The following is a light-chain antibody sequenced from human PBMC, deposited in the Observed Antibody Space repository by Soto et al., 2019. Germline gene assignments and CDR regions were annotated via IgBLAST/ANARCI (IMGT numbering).Light chain of an antibody. V-gene: IGLV1-51*01. J-gene: IGLJ3*02. CDR2: DNN. CDR3: GTWDSSLSAWV. CDR1: SSNIGNNY. Sequence: QSVLTQPPSVSAAPGQKVTISCSGSSSNIGNNYVSWYQHLSGTAPKLLIYDNNKRPSGIPVRFSGSKSGTSATLGITGLQTGDEADYYCGTWDSSLSAWVFGGGTKLTVL.